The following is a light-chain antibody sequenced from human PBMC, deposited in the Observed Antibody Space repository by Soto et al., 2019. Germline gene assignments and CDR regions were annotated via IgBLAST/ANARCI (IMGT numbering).Light chain of an antibody. CDR1: GSDVGGYNF. Sequence: QSALTQPASVSGSPGQSITISCTGTGSDVGGYNFVSWYQQQPGKAPKLMIYDVNIRPSGVSNRFSGSKSGNTASLTISGLQAEDEDDYYCCSYASSSTRVIFGGGTKVTVL. J-gene: IGLJ2*01. V-gene: IGLV2-14*03. CDR3: CSYASSSTRVI. CDR2: DVN.